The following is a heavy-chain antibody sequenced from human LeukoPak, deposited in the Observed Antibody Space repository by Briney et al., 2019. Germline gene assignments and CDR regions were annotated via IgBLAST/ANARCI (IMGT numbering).Heavy chain of an antibody. CDR2: ISSGGNT. CDR3: AREVRGYYFDY. Sequence: GGSLRLSCAASGFIVSSNYMSWVRQAPGRGLEWVSVISSGGNTYYADSVKGRFTISRDISKNTLYLQMNGLRAEDTAVYYCAREVRGYYFDYWGQGTLVTVSS. D-gene: IGHD3-22*01. CDR1: GFIVSSNY. V-gene: IGHV3-53*01. J-gene: IGHJ4*02.